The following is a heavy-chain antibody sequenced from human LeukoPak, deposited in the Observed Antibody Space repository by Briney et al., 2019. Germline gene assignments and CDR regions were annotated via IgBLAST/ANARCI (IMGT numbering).Heavy chain of an antibody. CDR2: ISSSSSYI. CDR1: GFTFSSYS. D-gene: IGHD6-13*01. CDR3: VGYSSSWYVVDYYYGMDV. Sequence: GGSLRLSCAASGFTFSSYSMNWVRQAPGKGLEWVSSISSSSSYIYYADSVMGRFTISRDNAKSSLYLQMNSLRAEDTAVYYCVGYSSSWYVVDYYYGMDVWGQGTTVTVSS. J-gene: IGHJ6*02. V-gene: IGHV3-21*01.